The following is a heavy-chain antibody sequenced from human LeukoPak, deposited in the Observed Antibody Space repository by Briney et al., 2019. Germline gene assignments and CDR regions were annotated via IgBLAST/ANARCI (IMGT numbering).Heavy chain of an antibody. CDR1: GFTFSNYW. Sequence: GGSLRLSCAASGFTFSNYWMHWVRQAPGKGLVWVSRISTDGSITNYADSVKGRFTISRDNAKNTLYLQMNSLRAEDTAVYYCAREVKNFWSGYDYWGQGTLVTVSS. J-gene: IGHJ4*02. CDR2: ISTDGSIT. V-gene: IGHV3-74*01. D-gene: IGHD3-3*01. CDR3: AREVKNFWSGYDY.